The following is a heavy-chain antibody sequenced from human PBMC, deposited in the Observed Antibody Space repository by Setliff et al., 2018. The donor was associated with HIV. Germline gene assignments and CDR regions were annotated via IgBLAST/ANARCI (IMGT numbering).Heavy chain of an antibody. V-gene: IGHV4-39*07. CDR2: ISYSGST. Sequence: PAETLSLTCTVSGDSISSSSYYWGWIRQPPGRGLEWIGSISYSGSTYYNPSLKSRVTISLDTSKNQFSLNLSSVTAADTAVYYCASGPGYGWGSYRLDYWGQGTLVTVSS. J-gene: IGHJ4*02. CDR3: ASGPGYGWGSYRLDY. CDR1: GDSISSSSYY. D-gene: IGHD3-10*01.